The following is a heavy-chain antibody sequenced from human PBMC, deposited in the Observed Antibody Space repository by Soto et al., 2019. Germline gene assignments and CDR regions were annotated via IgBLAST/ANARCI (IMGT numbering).Heavy chain of an antibody. CDR1: GGSISTSDW. CDR3: ARGRDYGSAPAFDP. Sequence: QVQLQESGPGLVKPSGTLSLTCAVSGGSISTSDWWNWVRQPPGKGLEWIVEISHSGSTHYNPSLKSRVTISVDKSKNQFSLRLTSVTAADTAVYYCARGRDYGSAPAFDPWGQGTLVTFSS. J-gene: IGHJ5*02. V-gene: IGHV4-4*02. CDR2: ISHSGST. D-gene: IGHD3-10*01.